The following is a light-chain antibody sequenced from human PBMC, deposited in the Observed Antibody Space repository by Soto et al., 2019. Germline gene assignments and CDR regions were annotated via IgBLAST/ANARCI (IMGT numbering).Light chain of an antibody. CDR3: QQHDGSSPKT. CDR1: ETIGTW. V-gene: IGKV1-5*01. CDR2: GAS. J-gene: IGKJ1*01. Sequence: DIQMTQSPSTLSASVGDRVTITCRASETIGTWLAWYQQKPGKPPKSLIYGASSLESGVPSRFSGSGSGTEFTLTISGLQPDDFVSYYCQQHDGSSPKTFGQGTKVEVK.